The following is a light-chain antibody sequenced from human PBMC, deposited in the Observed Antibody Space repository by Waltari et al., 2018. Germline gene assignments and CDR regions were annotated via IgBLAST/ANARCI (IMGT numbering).Light chain of an antibody. CDR2: GAS. CDR1: QSVSKY. Sequence: EIVLTQSPGTLSLSPGATAILSCRASQSVSKYLAWYQQKPGQAPRLLIFGASSRATGIPDRFSGSGFGTDLSLTISRVEPEDFAVYYCQQYVSLPATFGQGTKVEIE. J-gene: IGKJ1*01. CDR3: QQYVSLPAT. V-gene: IGKV3-20*01.